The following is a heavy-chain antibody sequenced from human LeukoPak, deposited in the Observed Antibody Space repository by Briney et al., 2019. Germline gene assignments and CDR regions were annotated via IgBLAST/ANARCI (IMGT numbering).Heavy chain of an antibody. V-gene: IGHV3-33*08. Sequence: GGSLRLSCAASGFTFSSYAMSWVRQAPGKGLEWVAVIWYDGSNKYYADSVKGRFTISRDNSKNTLYLQMNSLRAEDTAVYYCARDLYYYDSSGYFDYWGQGTLVTVSS. CDR3: ARDLYYYDSSGYFDY. J-gene: IGHJ4*02. CDR2: IWYDGSNK. D-gene: IGHD3-22*01. CDR1: GFTFSSYA.